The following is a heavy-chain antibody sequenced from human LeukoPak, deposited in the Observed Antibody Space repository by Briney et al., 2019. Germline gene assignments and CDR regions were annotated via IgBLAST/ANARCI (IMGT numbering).Heavy chain of an antibody. CDR3: ARGRGSSSWYFDY. D-gene: IGHD6-13*01. V-gene: IGHV4-34*01. Sequence: SETLSLTCTVYGGSFSGYYWSWIRQPPGKGLEWIGEINHSGSTNYNPSLKSRVTISVDTSKNQFSLKLSSVTAADTAVYYCARGRGSSSWYFDYWGQGTLVTVSS. J-gene: IGHJ4*02. CDR1: GGSFSGYY. CDR2: INHSGST.